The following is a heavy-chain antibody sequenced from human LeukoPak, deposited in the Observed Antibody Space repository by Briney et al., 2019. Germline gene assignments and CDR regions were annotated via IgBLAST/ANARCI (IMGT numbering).Heavy chain of an antibody. J-gene: IGHJ4*02. D-gene: IGHD2-2*01. CDR2: INPNSGGT. V-gene: IGHV1-2*02. Sequence: ASVKVSCKASGYTFTGYYMHWVRQAPGQGLEWMGWINPNSGGTNYAQKFQGRVTMTRDTSISTAYMELSRLRSDDTAVYYCARGPPYIVVVPAATFFDYWGQGTLVTVSS. CDR1: GYTFTGYY. CDR3: ARGPPYIVVVPAATFFDY.